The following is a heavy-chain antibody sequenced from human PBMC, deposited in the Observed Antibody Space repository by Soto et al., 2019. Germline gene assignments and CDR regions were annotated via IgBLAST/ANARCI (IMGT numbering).Heavy chain of an antibody. CDR2: INSDGSNT. J-gene: IGHJ6*02. CDR1: GFTFSSYW. D-gene: IGHD5-12*01. V-gene: IGHV3-74*01. CDR3: ARHVAVATISWGTYGMDV. Sequence: EVQLVESGGGLVQPGGSLRLSCAASGFTFSSYWMHWVRQAPGEGLVWVSRINSDGSNTTYADSVKGRFTTSRDNAKSTLFLQMISLRGEDTAVYYCARHVAVATISWGTYGMDVWGQGTTVTVSS.